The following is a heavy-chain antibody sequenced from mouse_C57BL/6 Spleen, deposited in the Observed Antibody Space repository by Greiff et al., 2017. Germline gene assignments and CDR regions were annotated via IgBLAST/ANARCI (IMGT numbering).Heavy chain of an antibody. CDR2: IDPENGDT. V-gene: IGHV14-4*01. CDR3: TTGRTVVAHWYFDV. D-gene: IGHD1-1*01. Sequence: EVQLQQSGAELVRPGASVTLSCTASGFNIKDDYMHWVKQRPEQGLEWIGWIDPENGDTEYASKFQGKATITADTSSNPAYLQLSSLTSEDTAVYYCTTGRTVVAHWYFDVWGTGTTVTVSS. J-gene: IGHJ1*03. CDR1: GFNIKDDY.